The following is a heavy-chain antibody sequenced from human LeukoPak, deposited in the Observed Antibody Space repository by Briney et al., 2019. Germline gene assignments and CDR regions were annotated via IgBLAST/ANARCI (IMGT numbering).Heavy chain of an antibody. Sequence: PGGSLRLSCVPSGFTFSSYSMNWVRQAPGKGLEWVSSISSSSSYIYYADSVKGRFTISRDNAKNSLCLQMNSLRAEDTAVYYCARDWSGYYTGVDYWGQGTLVTVSS. V-gene: IGHV3-21*01. J-gene: IGHJ4*02. CDR3: ARDWSGYYTGVDY. CDR1: GFTFSSYS. CDR2: ISSSSSYI. D-gene: IGHD3-3*01.